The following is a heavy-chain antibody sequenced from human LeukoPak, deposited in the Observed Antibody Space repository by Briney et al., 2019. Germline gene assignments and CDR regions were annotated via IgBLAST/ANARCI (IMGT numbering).Heavy chain of an antibody. CDR3: AREQQQLAPRGAFDI. CDR1: GFTFSSYW. J-gene: IGHJ3*02. V-gene: IGHV3-7*01. Sequence: PGGSLRLSCAASGFTFSSYWMSWVRQAPGKGLEWVANIKQDGSEKYYVDSVKGRFTISRDNAKNSLYLQMNSLRAEDTAVYYCAREQQQLAPRGAFDIWGQGTMVTVSS. D-gene: IGHD6-13*01. CDR2: IKQDGSEK.